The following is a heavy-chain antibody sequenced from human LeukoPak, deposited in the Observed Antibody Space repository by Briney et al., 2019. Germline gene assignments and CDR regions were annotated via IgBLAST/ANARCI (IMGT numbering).Heavy chain of an antibody. CDR3: ATLCCGSYYMDV. D-gene: IGHD2-15*01. J-gene: IGHJ6*03. CDR1: GGTLNSYV. Sequence: ASVKVSCKASGGTLNSYVISWVRQAPGQGLEWMGGIIPISGTTNYARKFQGRVTITADKSTSTAYMELSSLRSEDTAVYYCATLCCGSYYMDVWGKGTTVTVSS. V-gene: IGHV1-69*06. CDR2: IIPISGTT.